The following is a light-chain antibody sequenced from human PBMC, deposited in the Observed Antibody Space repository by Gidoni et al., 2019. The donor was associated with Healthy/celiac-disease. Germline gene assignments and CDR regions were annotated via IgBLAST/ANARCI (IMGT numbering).Light chain of an antibody. CDR1: QSVSSN. Sequence: EIVMTQSPATLSVFPGERATLSCRASQSVSSNLAWYQQKPGQAPRLLIYGASTRATGIPARFSGSGSGTEFTLTISSLQSEDFAVYYCQQYNNWRLTFGGXTKVEIK. J-gene: IGKJ4*01. CDR2: GAS. CDR3: QQYNNWRLT. V-gene: IGKV3-15*01.